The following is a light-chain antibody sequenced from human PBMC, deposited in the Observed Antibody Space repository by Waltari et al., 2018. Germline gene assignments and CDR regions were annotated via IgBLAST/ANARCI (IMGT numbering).Light chain of an antibody. V-gene: IGLV8-61*01. J-gene: IGLJ3*02. CDR3: LVYMGSGIWV. Sequence: QTVVTQEPSLSVSPGGTVTLTCALSSGSVSSTSFVSWYQQSPGQTPRPLVYKANIRSSGVPDRFSGAIFGNKAALIITGAQADDESDYFCLVYMGSGIWVFGGGTKLT. CDR1: SGSVSSTSF. CDR2: KAN.